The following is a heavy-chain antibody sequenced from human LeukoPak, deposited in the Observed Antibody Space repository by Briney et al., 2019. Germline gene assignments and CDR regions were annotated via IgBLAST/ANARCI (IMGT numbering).Heavy chain of an antibody. D-gene: IGHD3-22*01. CDR1: GGSISSYY. V-gene: IGHV4-59*08. CDR3: ARASTYYYDSSGYKDWFDP. Sequence: SETLSLTCTVSGGSISSYYWNWIRQPPGKGLEWIGYIYYSGSTNYNPSLKSRVTISVDTSKNQFSLKLSSVTAADTAVYYCARASTYYYDSSGYKDWFDPWGQGTLVTVSS. CDR2: IYYSGST. J-gene: IGHJ5*02.